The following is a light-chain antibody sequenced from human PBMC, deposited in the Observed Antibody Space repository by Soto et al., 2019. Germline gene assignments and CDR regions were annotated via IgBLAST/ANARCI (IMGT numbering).Light chain of an antibody. Sequence: DIQLTQSPSFLSASVGDRVTITCRASQGIGSYLAWYQQKPGKAPKLLIYAASTLQSGVPSRFSGSGSGTEFTLTISSLQPEDFATYYCQQLNSYLPITFGQGTRLEIK. CDR1: QGIGSY. J-gene: IGKJ5*01. V-gene: IGKV1-9*01. CDR3: QQLNSYLPIT. CDR2: AAS.